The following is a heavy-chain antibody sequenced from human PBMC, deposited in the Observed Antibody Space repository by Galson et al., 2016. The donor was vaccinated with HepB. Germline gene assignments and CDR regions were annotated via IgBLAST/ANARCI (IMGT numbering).Heavy chain of an antibody. Sequence: SLRLSCAGSGFIFSRFSMNWVRQAPGKGLEWISYIISSGNTKYYADSVEGRFFVSRDNAQNSLYLEMNRLTEDDSGVYYCARWGRRDMQLWGQGTMVTVSS. CDR2: IISSGNTK. V-gene: IGHV3-48*02. CDR1: GFIFSRFS. J-gene: IGHJ4*02. D-gene: IGHD3-16*01. CDR3: ARWGRRDMQL.